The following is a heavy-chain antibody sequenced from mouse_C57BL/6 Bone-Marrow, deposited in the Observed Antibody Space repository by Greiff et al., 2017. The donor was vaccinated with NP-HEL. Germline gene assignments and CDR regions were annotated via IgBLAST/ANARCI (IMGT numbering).Heavy chain of an antibody. CDR3: ARSGFGTTVSSSAWFAY. CDR1: GYSFTSYY. J-gene: IGHJ3*01. CDR2: IYPGSGNT. Sequence: VQLKESGPELVKPGASVKISCKASGYSFTSYYIHWVKQRPGQGLEWIGWIYPGSGNTKYNEKFKGKATLTADTSSSTAYMQLSSLTSEDSAVYYCARSGFGTTVSSSAWFAYWGQGTLVTVSA. D-gene: IGHD1-1*01. V-gene: IGHV1-66*01.